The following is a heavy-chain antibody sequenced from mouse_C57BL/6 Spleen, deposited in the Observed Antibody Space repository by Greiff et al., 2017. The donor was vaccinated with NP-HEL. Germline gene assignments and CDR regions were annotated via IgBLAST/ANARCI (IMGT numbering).Heavy chain of an antibody. CDR2: ISNGGGST. V-gene: IGHV5-12*01. CDR1: GFTFSDYY. J-gene: IGHJ4*01. CDR3: ARRGVGAMDY. Sequence: EVQRVESGGGLVQPGGSLKLSCAASGFTFSDYYMYWVRQTPEKRLEWVAYISNGGGSTYYPDTVKGRFTISRDNAKNTLYLQMSRLKSEDTAMYYCARRGVGAMDYWGQGTSVTVSS. D-gene: IGHD1-1*02.